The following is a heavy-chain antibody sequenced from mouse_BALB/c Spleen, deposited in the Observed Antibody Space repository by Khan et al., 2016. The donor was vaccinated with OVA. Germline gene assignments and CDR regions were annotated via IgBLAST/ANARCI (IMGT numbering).Heavy chain of an antibody. J-gene: IGHJ3*01. CDR3: ARGDYDAWFAY. V-gene: IGHV9-1*02. CDR1: GYAFTNYG. CDR2: INTYTGEP. D-gene: IGHD2-4*01. Sequence: QIQLVQSGPELKKPGETVKISCKASGYAFTNYGLNWVKQAPGKGLKWMGWINTYTGEPTSADDFKGRFAFSLETSASTAYLQINNFKNEDVATYFCARGDYDAWFAYWGQGTLVTVSA.